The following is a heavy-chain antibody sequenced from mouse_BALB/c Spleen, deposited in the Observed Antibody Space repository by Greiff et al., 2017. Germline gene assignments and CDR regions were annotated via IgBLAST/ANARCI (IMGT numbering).Heavy chain of an antibody. CDR2: INSNGGST. D-gene: IGHD4-1*01. CDR1: GFTFSSYG. Sequence: EVQRVESGGGLVQPGGSLKLSCAASGFTFSSYGMSWVRQTPDKRLELVATINSNGGSTYYPDSVKGRFTISRDNAKNTLYLQMSSLKSEDTAMYYCARKTGRYYAMDYWGQGTSVTVSS. J-gene: IGHJ4*01. V-gene: IGHV5-6-3*01. CDR3: ARKTGRYYAMDY.